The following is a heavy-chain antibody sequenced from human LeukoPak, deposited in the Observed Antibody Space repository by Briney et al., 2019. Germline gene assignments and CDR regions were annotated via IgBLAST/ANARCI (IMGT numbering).Heavy chain of an antibody. CDR1: GFTFSCYG. V-gene: IGHV3-33*01. CDR3: AREGPRGNSQFDY. J-gene: IGHJ4*02. CDR2: IWYDGSNK. Sequence: GGSLRLSCAASGFTFSCYGMHWVRQAPGKGLEWVALIWYDGSNKYYTDSVKGRLTISRDNSKNTLYLQMNSLRAEDTAVYYCAREGPRGNSQFDYWGQGTLVTVSS. D-gene: IGHD2/OR15-2a*01.